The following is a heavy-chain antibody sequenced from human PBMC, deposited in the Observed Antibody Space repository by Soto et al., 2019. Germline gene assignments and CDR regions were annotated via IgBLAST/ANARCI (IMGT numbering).Heavy chain of an antibody. Sequence: SVKVSCKDSGGTFGRYAMSGVGQAPGQGLEWMGGIIPIFGTANYAQNFQGRVTITADESTSTAYMELSSLRSEDTAVYYCARHTKPAAPDYYYYYGMDVWGQGTTVTVSS. V-gene: IGHV1-69*13. J-gene: IGHJ6*02. CDR1: GGTFGRYA. D-gene: IGHD2-2*01. CDR2: IIPIFGTA. CDR3: ARHTKPAAPDYYYYYGMDV.